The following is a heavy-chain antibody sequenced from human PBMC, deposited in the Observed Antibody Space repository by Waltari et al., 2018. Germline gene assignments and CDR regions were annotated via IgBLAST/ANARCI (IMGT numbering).Heavy chain of an antibody. CDR3: TRGGNYDFWSHRPFVDP. CDR2: IRHPGST. V-gene: IGHV4-34*01. Sequence: QVQLQQWGAGLLGPSETLSLTCAVYGASSSDYYWGWFRQPPGKGLEWIGQIRHPGSTNYNPSLKSRVTISIDTPRSQFSLRLSSVTAADTALYFCTRGGNYDFWSHRPFVDPWGQGTLVTVSS. CDR1: GASSSDYY. J-gene: IGHJ5*02. D-gene: IGHD3-3*01.